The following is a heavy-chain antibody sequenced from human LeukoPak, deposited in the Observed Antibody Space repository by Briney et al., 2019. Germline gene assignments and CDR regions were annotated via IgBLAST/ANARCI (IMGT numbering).Heavy chain of an antibody. CDR1: GGSFSGYY. V-gene: IGHV4-34*01. D-gene: IGHD5-18*01. J-gene: IGHJ4*02. CDR2: INHSGST. Sequence: PSETLSLTCAVYGGSFSGYYWSWIRQPPGKGLEWIGEINHSGSTNYNPSLKSRVTISVDTSKNQFSLKLSSVTAADTAAYYCARRKRGYSYGYYFDYWGQGTLVTVSS. CDR3: ARRKRGYSYGYYFDY.